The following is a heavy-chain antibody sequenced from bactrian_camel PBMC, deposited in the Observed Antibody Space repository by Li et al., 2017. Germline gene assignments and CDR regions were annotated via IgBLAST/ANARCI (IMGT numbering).Heavy chain of an antibody. CDR3: VAERGDYDPGHCPNKEFKY. J-gene: IGHJ4*01. Sequence: VQLVESGGGSVQAGGSLRLSCAASGFQFADYPMSWVRQAPGKGLEWVAQIAYDGWVTRYHDSAKGRFTISQDKAKNTMYLQMNRLQFEDTAVYYCVAERGDYDPGHCPNKEFKYWGQGTQVTVS. V-gene: IGHV3-1*01. D-gene: IGHD4*01. CDR1: GFQFADYP. CDR2: IAYDGWVT.